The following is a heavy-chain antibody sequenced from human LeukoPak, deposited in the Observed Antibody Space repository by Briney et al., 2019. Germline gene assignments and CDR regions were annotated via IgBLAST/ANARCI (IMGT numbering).Heavy chain of an antibody. Sequence: PSETLSLTCAVYGGSFSGYYWSWLRQPPGKGLEWIGEINHSGSTNYNPSLKSRVTISVDTSKNQFSLKLSSVTAADTAVYYCARRKNSYCSSTSCLIWYYYYGMDVWGQGTTVTVSS. J-gene: IGHJ6*02. CDR1: GGSFSGYY. V-gene: IGHV4-34*01. D-gene: IGHD2-2*01. CDR2: INHSGST. CDR3: ARRKNSYCSSTSCLIWYYYYGMDV.